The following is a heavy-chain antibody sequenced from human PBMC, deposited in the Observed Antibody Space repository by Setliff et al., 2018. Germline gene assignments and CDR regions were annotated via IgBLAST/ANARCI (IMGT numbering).Heavy chain of an antibody. CDR3: ARDPVKQLVNWFDP. CDR2: IYYRGDT. J-gene: IGHJ5*02. Sequence: SETLSLTCTVSGASLSSGTYYWGWIRQPPGKGLEWIGRIYYRGDTYYNASLKGRLTISVDTSKNQFSLKLNSVTAADTAVYYCARDPVKQLVNWFDPWGQGTLVTVSS. V-gene: IGHV4-39*07. CDR1: GASLSSGTYY. D-gene: IGHD3-10*01.